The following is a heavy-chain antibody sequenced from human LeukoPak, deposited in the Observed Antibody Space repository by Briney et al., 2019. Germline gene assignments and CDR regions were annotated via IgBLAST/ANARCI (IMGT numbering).Heavy chain of an antibody. CDR3: VRDPIHNSSPSAPGTDGFDP. V-gene: IGHV1-2*02. J-gene: IGHJ5*02. CDR1: GYTFTYYF. D-gene: IGHD6-13*01. CDR2: INPNSGAT. Sequence: GASVKVSCKASGYTFTYYFIHWVRQAPGPGREWMGWINPNSGATNYAQNFQGRVTMTRDTSITTAYMDLSSLRSDDTAVYYCVRDPIHNSSPSAPGTDGFDPWGQGTLVTVSS.